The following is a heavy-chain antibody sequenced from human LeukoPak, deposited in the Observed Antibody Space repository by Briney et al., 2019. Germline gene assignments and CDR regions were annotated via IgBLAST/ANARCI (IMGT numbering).Heavy chain of an antibody. Sequence: PGRSLRLSCAASGFTFSSYAMHWVRQAPGKGLEWVAVISYDGSNKYYADSVKGRFTISRDNSKNTLYLQTNSLRAEDTAVYYCARGGIVVVPAALPDYWGQGPLVTVSS. CDR1: GFTFSSYA. J-gene: IGHJ4*02. CDR3: ARGGIVVVPAALPDY. V-gene: IGHV3-30-3*01. CDR2: ISYDGSNK. D-gene: IGHD2-2*01.